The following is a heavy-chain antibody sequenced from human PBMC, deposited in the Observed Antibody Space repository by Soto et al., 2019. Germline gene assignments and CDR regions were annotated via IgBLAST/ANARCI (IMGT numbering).Heavy chain of an antibody. J-gene: IGHJ4*02. CDR3: ARQGWNYSYGTNFEY. Sequence: QVQLQESGPGLVKPSETLSLTCTVSGGSISSYYWNWIRQPPGKGLEWIGYIYYSGSTNYNPSLMGRVTISVATSKNQFSLKLSSVTAADTAVYYCARQGWNYSYGTNFEYWCQGTLVTVSS. V-gene: IGHV4-59*08. CDR2: IYYSGST. D-gene: IGHD5-18*01. CDR1: GGSISSYY.